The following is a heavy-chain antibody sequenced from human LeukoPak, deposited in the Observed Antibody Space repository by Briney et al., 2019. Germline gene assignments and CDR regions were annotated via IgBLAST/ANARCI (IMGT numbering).Heavy chain of an antibody. CDR2: INPDGRDT. CDR1: GFTFSNYG. J-gene: IGHJ1*01. CDR3: VRDSPTASY. V-gene: IGHV3-74*01. D-gene: IGHD5-18*01. Sequence: GGSLRLSCAASGFTFSNYGIHWVRQTPGKGLVWVSGINPDGRDTNYADSVKGRFTVSRDNAKKTAYLQMNSLRVEDTGVYYCVRDSPTASYWGQGTLVTVSS.